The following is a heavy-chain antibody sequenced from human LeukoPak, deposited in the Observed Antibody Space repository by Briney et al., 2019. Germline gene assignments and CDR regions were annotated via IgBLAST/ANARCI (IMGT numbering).Heavy chain of an antibody. D-gene: IGHD3-10*01. V-gene: IGHV3-33*01. CDR3: ATEYRAYYYGSGSYFFDY. CDR1: GFTFSSDG. J-gene: IGHJ4*02. CDR2: IWYDGSNK. Sequence: GRSLRPSCAASGFTFSSDGMHWVRQAPGKGLEWVAVIWYDGSNKYYADSVNGRFTISRDNSQTTLYLQMNSLRAEDTAVYYCATEYRAYYYGSGSYFFDYWGQGTLVTVSS.